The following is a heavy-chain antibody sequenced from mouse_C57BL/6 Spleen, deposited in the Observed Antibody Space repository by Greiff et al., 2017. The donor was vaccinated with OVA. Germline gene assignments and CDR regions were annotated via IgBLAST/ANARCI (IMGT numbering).Heavy chain of an antibody. V-gene: IGHV5-17*01. D-gene: IGHD2-1*01. CDR1: GFTFSDYG. J-gene: IGHJ1*03. Sequence: DVMLVESGGGLVKPGGSLKLSCAASGFTFSDYGMHWVRQAPEKGLEWVAYISSGSSTIYYADTVKGRFTISRDNAKNTLFLQMTSLRSEDTAMYYCARGDYGNYWYFDVWGTGTTVTVSS. CDR2: ISSGSSTI. CDR3: ARGDYGNYWYFDV.